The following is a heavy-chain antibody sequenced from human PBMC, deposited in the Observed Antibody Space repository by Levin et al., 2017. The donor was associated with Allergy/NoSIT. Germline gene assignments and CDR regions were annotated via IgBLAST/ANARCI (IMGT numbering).Heavy chain of an antibody. CDR1: GFTFSSYG. J-gene: IGHJ4*02. CDR3: AKAEYFGSGWYQAPFDY. CDR2: ISYDGSNK. D-gene: IGHD6-19*01. Sequence: PGESLKISCAASGFTFSSYGMHWVRQAPGKGLEWVAVISYDGSNKYYADSVKGRFTISRDNSKNTLYLQMNSLRAEDTAVYYCAKAEYFGSGWYQAPFDYWGQGTLVTVSS. V-gene: IGHV3-30*18.